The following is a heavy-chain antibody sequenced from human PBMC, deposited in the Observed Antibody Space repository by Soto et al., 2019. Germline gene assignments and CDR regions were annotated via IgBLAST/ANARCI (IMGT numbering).Heavy chain of an antibody. V-gene: IGHV1-69*08. D-gene: IGHD5-18*01. Sequence: QVQLVQSGAELKKPGSSVKVSCEASGGTFNSHTIIAWVRQAAGQGPEWMGRIIPTLDIVDYAQKFQDRVTITADRPTNTAFMELRSLVSEDTAVYYCARDERGYNYVSDYGLDVWGQGTMVTVS. CDR2: IIPTLDIV. CDR1: GGTFNSHT. J-gene: IGHJ6*02. CDR3: ARDERGYNYVSDYGLDV.